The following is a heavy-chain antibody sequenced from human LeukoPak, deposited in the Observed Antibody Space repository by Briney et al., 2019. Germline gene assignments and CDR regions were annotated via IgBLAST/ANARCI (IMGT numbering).Heavy chain of an antibody. CDR1: GFTFSSYA. Sequence: GRSLRLSCAASGFTFSSYAMHWVRQAQGKGLEGVAVISYDGSNKYYADSVKGRFTISRDNSKNTLYLQMNSLRAEETAVYYCAREGYTGTTIAFDMWGQGTMVTVYS. D-gene: IGHD1-1*01. CDR3: AREGYTGTTIAFDM. J-gene: IGHJ3*02. V-gene: IGHV3-30*04. CDR2: ISYDGSNK.